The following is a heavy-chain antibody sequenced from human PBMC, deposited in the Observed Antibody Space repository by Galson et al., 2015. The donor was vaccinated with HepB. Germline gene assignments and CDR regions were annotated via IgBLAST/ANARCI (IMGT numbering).Heavy chain of an antibody. Sequence: SVKVSCKASGGTFSSYTISWVRQAPGQGLEWMGRIIPILGIANYAQKFQGRVTITADKSTSTAYMELSSLRSEDTAVYYCARDSIAAAGNWFDPWGQGTLVTVSS. CDR3: ARDSIAAAGNWFDP. CDR1: GGTFSSYT. CDR2: IIPILGIA. J-gene: IGHJ5*02. V-gene: IGHV1-69*04. D-gene: IGHD6-13*01.